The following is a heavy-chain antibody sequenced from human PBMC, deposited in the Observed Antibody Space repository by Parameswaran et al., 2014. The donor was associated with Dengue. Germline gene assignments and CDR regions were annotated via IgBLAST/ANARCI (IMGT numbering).Heavy chain of an antibody. CDR2: INQSGST. CDR3: ARRDYYYIMDV. J-gene: IGHJ6*02. Sequence: SQTLSLTCAVYGGSFSGYYWSWIRQPPGKGLEWIGEINQSGSTNYNPSLKSRVTISVDTSKNEFSLKLSSVTAADTAVYYCARRDYYYIMDVWGQGTTVTVSS. V-gene: IGHV4-34*01. CDR1: GGSFSGYY.